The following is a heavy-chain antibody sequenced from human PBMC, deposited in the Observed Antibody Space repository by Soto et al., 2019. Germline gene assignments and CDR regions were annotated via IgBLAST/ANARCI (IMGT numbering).Heavy chain of an antibody. CDR1: GGTFSSYA. CDR3: AINPDCSGGSCYLTFDY. Sequence: SVKVSCKASGGTFSSYAISWVRQAPGQGLEWMGGIIPIFGTANYAQKFQGRVTITADKSTSTAYMELSSLRSEDTAVYYCAINPDCSGGSCYLTFDYWGQGTLVTVSS. D-gene: IGHD2-15*01. J-gene: IGHJ4*02. V-gene: IGHV1-69*06. CDR2: IIPIFGTA.